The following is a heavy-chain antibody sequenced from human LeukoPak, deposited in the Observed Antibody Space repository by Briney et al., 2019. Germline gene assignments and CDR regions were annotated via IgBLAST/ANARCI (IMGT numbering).Heavy chain of an antibody. J-gene: IGHJ4*02. Sequence: GGSLRLSCAASGFTFSYYSMNWVRQAPGRGLEGVSYISSSSGYIYYADSVKGRFTISRDNAKNLLYLQMDSLRVEDTAIYYCARDPRTVRIWGQGTLVTVSS. CDR1: GFTFSYYS. D-gene: IGHD1-1*01. CDR3: ARDPRTVRI. V-gene: IGHV3-21*01. CDR2: ISSSSGYI.